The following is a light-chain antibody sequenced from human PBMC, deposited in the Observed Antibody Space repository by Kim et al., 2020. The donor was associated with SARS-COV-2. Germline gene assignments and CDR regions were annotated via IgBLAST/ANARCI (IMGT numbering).Light chain of an antibody. CDR2: GTS. CDR1: S. V-gene: IGKV1-NL1*01. J-gene: IGKJ1*01. CDR3: QQSYSFPWT. Sequence: SLAWYRLRAGKAPQPLLYGTSTLETGVPPRFSGRGSGTDYTLTISSLQPEDLGTYYCQQSYSFPWTFGQGTKVDIK.